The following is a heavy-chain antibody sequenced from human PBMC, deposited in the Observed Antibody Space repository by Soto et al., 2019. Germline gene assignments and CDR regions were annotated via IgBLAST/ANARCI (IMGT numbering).Heavy chain of an antibody. D-gene: IGHD4-4*01. V-gene: IGHV4-59*13. Sequence: SETLSLACIVSVGTIGYYSGDWVRQPPGKGLEWIGYIFYRGETKYNPSHSLWSRVTISTDTSKNQVSLTLTSVTAADTAVYYCARGSNSNFEGPIVWGQGTLVTVSS. CDR3: ARGSNSNFEGPIV. CDR2: IFYRGET. J-gene: IGHJ4*02. CDR1: VGTIGYYS.